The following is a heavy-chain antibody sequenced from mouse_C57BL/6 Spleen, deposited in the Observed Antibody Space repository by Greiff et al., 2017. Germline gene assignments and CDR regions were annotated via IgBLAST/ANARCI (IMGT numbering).Heavy chain of an antibody. Sequence: QVQLQQSGAKLARPGASVKMSCKASGYTFTSYTMHWVKQRPGQGLEWIGYINPSSGYTKYNQKFKDKATLTADKSSSTAYMQLSSLTSEDSAVYYCARGGYYGSSSGAMDYWGQGTSVTVSS. J-gene: IGHJ4*01. CDR1: GYTFTSYT. D-gene: IGHD1-1*01. V-gene: IGHV1-4*01. CDR2: INPSSGYT. CDR3: ARGGYYGSSSGAMDY.